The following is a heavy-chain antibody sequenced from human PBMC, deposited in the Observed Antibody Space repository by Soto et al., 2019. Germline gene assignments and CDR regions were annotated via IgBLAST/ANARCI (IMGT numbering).Heavy chain of an antibody. J-gene: IGHJ6*02. CDR2: IYYSGST. D-gene: IGHD5-18*01. CDR1: GGSISSGGYY. V-gene: IGHV4-31*01. CDR3: ARDQRRGYSTHYYYYGMDV. Sequence: QVQLQESGPGLVKPSQTLSLTCTVSGGSISSGGYYWSWICQHPGKGLEWIGYIYYSGSTYYNPSLKSLVTIAVDTSKNQFSLKLSSVTAADTAVYYGARDQRRGYSTHYYYYGMDVWGQGTTVTVSS.